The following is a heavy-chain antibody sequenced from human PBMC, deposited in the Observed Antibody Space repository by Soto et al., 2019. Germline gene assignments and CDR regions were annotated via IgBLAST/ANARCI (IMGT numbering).Heavy chain of an antibody. D-gene: IGHD3-16*01. Sequence: EFLKISFKGSGYNFATDWIGWVRQIPGKGLEWMGIIYPGDSDTRYSPSFQGQVTISADKSISTAYLQWRSLRASDTAMYFCAKHGAAYDYAGNTPFDYWGQGTLVTVSS. CDR3: AKHGAAYDYAGNTPFDY. V-gene: IGHV5-51*01. J-gene: IGHJ4*02. CDR1: GYNFATDW. CDR2: IYPGDSDT.